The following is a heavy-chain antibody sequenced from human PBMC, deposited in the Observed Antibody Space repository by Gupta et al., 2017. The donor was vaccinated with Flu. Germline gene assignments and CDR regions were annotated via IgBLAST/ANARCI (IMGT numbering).Heavy chain of an antibody. Sequence: GLEWVSSISGSGCSTYHADSVKGRFAISRDNSKNTVYLQMDSLRAEDTAIYYCAKSSTSWGDYYSYYYAMDVWGQGTTVTVSS. CDR2: ISGSGCST. D-gene: IGHD2-2*01. CDR3: AKSSTSWGDYYSYYYAMDV. J-gene: IGHJ6*02. V-gene: IGHV3-23*01.